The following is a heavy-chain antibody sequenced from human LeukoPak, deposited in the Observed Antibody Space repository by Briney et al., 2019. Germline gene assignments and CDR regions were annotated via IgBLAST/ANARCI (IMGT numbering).Heavy chain of an antibody. J-gene: IGHJ4*02. D-gene: IGHD3-3*01. CDR1: GFTFSSYA. CDR3: AKDRDRALEWTTYPFDY. CDR2: ISDSNGRT. V-gene: IGHV3-23*01. Sequence: GGSLRLSCAASGFTFSSYAMSWVRQAPGKGLEWVSTISDSNGRTYYADSVKGRFTISRDNSKNTLYLQMNSLRVDDTAVYYCAKDRDRALEWTTYPFDYWGQGTLVTVSP.